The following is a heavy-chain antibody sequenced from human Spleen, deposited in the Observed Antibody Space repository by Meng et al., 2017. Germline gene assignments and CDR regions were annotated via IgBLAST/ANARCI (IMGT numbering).Heavy chain of an antibody. J-gene: IGHJ6*02. D-gene: IGHD1-7*01. Sequence: GGSLRLSCAASGFTFSSYAMHWVRQAPGKGLEWVAVISYDGSNKYYADSVKGRFTISRDNSKNTLYLQMNSLRAEDTAVYYCARQGLELLVYYYGMDVWGQGTTVTVSS. CDR3: ARQGLELLVYYYGMDV. CDR1: GFTFSSYA. V-gene: IGHV3-30*11. CDR2: ISYDGSNK.